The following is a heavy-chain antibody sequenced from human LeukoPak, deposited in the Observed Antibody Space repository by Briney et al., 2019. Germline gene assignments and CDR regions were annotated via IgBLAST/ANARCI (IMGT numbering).Heavy chain of an antibody. CDR2: IKQDGSEK. Sequence: PGGTLRLSCAASGFTFSSYGMSWVRQAPGKGLEWVANIKQDGSEKYYVDSVKGRFTISRDNAKNSLHLQMNSLRAEDTAVYYCARGYYGGFDYYYYYMDVWGKGTTVTISS. D-gene: IGHD4-23*01. J-gene: IGHJ6*03. CDR1: GFTFSSYG. V-gene: IGHV3-7*01. CDR3: ARGYYGGFDYYYYYMDV.